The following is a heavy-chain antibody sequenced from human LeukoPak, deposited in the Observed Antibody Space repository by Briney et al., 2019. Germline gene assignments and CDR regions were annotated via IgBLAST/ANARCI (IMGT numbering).Heavy chain of an antibody. J-gene: IGHJ5*02. Sequence: ASVKVSCKDSGYTFTGYYMHCVRQAPGQGLEWMGWINPNSGGTNYAQKFQGRVTMTRDTSISTAYMELSRLRSDDTAVYYCARATWFGEHWFDPWGQGTLVTVSS. D-gene: IGHD3-10*01. V-gene: IGHV1-2*02. CDR3: ARATWFGEHWFDP. CDR1: GYTFTGYY. CDR2: INPNSGGT.